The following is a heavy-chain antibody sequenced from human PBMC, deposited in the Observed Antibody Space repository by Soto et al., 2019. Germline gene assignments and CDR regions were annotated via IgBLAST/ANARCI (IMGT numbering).Heavy chain of an antibody. CDR3: ARAVTPTYYYYYYMDV. V-gene: IGHV4-31*03. CDR1: GGSISSGGYY. Sequence: SETLSLTCTVSGGSISSGGYYWSWIRQHPGKGLEWIGYIYYSGSIYYNPSLKSRVTISVDTSKNQFSLKLSSVTAADTAVYYCARAVTPTYYYYYYMDVWGKGTTVTVSS. J-gene: IGHJ6*03. D-gene: IGHD4-4*01. CDR2: IYYSGSI.